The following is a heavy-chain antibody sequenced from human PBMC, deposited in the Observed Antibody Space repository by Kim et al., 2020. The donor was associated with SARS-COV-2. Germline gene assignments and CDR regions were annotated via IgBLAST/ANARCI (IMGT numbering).Heavy chain of an antibody. CDR3: ARDPESSTFYDFWSGYYAFDH. V-gene: IGHV3-7*01. CDR2: TKSDGSEK. J-gene: IGHJ4*02. Sequence: GGSLRLSCTVSGFTFTNYWMTWVHQAPGKGLEWVATTKSDGSEKYYMESVKGRFTITRDTAKNSLYLQMNSLRAEDTAIYYCARDPESSTFYDFWSGYYAFDHWGQGTLVTVSS. D-gene: IGHD3-3*01. CDR1: GFTFTNYW.